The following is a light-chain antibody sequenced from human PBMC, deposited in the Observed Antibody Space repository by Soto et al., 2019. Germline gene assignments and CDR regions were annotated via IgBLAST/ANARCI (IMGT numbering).Light chain of an antibody. CDR3: QQSYSTPLT. J-gene: IGKJ4*01. CDR1: QGISTF. V-gene: IGKV1-39*01. Sequence: DIQMTQSPSSLSTSVGDRVTITCRASQGISTFLNWYQQKQGKXXRXXIYAASRLQSGVPARFSGSGAETDLTITITSLQPEDVETYYCQQSYSTPLTFGGGTKVDIK. CDR2: AAS.